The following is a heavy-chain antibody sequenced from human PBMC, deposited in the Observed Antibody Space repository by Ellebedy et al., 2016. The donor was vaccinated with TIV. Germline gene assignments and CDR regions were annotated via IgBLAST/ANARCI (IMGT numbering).Heavy chain of an antibody. Sequence: PGGSLRLSCEASGIIVSDYFMNWVRQAPGKGLEWVSVLYPDAKTTYTDSVNGRFIVSRDSSKNNLYLQMNSLTAEDTALYYFSRDPGGGGDFGDNWFDPWGQGTLVTVSS. D-gene: IGHD2-21*01. CDR2: LYPDAKT. J-gene: IGHJ5*02. V-gene: IGHV3-66*01. CDR3: SRDPGGGGDFGDNWFDP. CDR1: GIIVSDYF.